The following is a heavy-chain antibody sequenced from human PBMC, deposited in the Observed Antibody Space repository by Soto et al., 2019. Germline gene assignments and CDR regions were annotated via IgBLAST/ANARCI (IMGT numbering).Heavy chain of an antibody. D-gene: IGHD5-12*01. CDR3: ARGTVATTYNYYYYYGMDV. V-gene: IGHV1-8*01. Sequence: ASVKVSCKASGYTFTSYDINWVRQATGQGLEWMGWMNPNSGNTGYAQKFQGRVTMTRNTSISTAYMELSSLRSEDTAVYYCARGTVATTYNYYYYYGMDVWGQGTTVTVSS. CDR2: MNPNSGNT. CDR1: GYTFTSYD. J-gene: IGHJ6*02.